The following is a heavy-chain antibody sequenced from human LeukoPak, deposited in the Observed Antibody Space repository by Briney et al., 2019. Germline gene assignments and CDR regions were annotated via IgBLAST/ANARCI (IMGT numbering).Heavy chain of an antibody. CDR3: ARDRGDSFDY. J-gene: IGHJ4*02. CDR1: GFTFSSYA. V-gene: IGHV3-30-3*01. CDR2: ISYDGSNK. Sequence: GGSLRLSCAASGFTFSSYAMHWVRQAPGKGLEWVAVISYDGSNKYYADSVKGRFTISRDNSKNTLYLQMNSLRAEDTAVYYCARDRGDSFDYWGQGTLVTVSS.